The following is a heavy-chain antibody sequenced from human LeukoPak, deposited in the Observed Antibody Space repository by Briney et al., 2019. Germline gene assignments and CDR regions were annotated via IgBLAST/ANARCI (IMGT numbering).Heavy chain of an antibody. J-gene: IGHJ5*02. V-gene: IGHV3-15*01. CDR3: STDITAYSSNWYRGDWFDP. Sequence: PGGTLRLSCAASGFTFSSYGMSWVRQAPGKGLEWVSRIKSKSDGGTIDHAAPVKGRFSISRDDSKNTLYLQMNSLKTEDTAIYYCSTDITAYSSNWYRGDWFDPGGQGTLVTVSS. CDR1: GFTFSSYG. CDR2: IKSKSDGGTI. D-gene: IGHD6-13*01.